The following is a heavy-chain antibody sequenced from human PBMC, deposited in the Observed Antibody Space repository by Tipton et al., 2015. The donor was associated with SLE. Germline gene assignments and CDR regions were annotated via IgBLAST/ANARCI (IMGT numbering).Heavy chain of an antibody. D-gene: IGHD2-8*02. CDR2: VNHRGST. V-gene: IGHV4-39*07. CDR3: ARDVGGYNTGWFPYYFDY. CDR1: GGYITSDIYY. Sequence: TLSLTCFVSGGYITSDIYYWGWIRQPPGKGLEWIGEVNHRGSTHYNPSLKSRVTISVDTSKNQVSLKVSSVTAADTAVYYCARDVGGYNTGWFPYYFDYWGQGTLVTVSS. J-gene: IGHJ4*02.